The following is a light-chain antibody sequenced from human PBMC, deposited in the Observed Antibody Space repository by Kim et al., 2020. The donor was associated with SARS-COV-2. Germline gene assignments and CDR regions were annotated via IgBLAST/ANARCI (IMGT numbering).Light chain of an antibody. CDR3: QSYDSSLSGYV. J-gene: IGLJ1*01. Sequence: QRVTTSCTGSSSNIGAGYHVHWYQQLPGTAPKFLIYGNSNRPSGVPDRFSGSKSGTSASLAITGLQAEDEADYYCQSYDSSLSGYVFGTGTKVTVL. CDR1: SSNIGAGYH. CDR2: GNS. V-gene: IGLV1-40*01.